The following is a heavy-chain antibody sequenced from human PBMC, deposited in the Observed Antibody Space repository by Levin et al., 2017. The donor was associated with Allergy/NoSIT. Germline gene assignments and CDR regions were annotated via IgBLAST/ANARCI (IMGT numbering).Heavy chain of an antibody. V-gene: IGHV3-21*01. J-gene: IGHJ4*02. CDR3: ARDWVRASFDY. CDR1: GFTFSSYS. CDR2: ISSSSSYI. Sequence: GESLKISCAASGFTFSSYSMNWVRQAPGKGLEWVSSISSSSSYIYYADSVKGRFTISRDNAKNSLYLQMNSLRAEDTAVYYCARDWVRASFDYWGQGTLVTVSS. D-gene: IGHD3-16*01.